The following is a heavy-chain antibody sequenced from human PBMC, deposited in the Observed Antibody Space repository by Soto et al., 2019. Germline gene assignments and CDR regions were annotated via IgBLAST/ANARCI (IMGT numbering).Heavy chain of an antibody. D-gene: IGHD1-26*01. J-gene: IGHJ4*02. Sequence: EVQLVESGGGLVQPGGSLRLSCAASGFTFSAPYMDWVRQAPGKGLEWVGRIKNKANSYTTEYAASVEGRFTISREDSQNSLYLQMNSLKTEDTAVYYCARVSLVGPSGGRYFDYWGQGSQVAGSS. CDR2: IKNKANSYTT. CDR3: ARVSLVGPSGGRYFDY. V-gene: IGHV3-72*01. CDR1: GFTFSAPY.